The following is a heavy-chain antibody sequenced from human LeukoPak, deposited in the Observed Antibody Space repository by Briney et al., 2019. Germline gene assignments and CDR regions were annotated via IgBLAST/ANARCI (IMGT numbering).Heavy chain of an antibody. V-gene: IGHV3-23*01. Sequence: GGSLRLSCAASGFTFSSYAMSWVRQAPGKGLEWVSSIVGSGDSTYYADSVKGRFTISRDNSKNTLYLQMNSLTAEDTALYFCAKYYYDSSRQGLDVWGQGTTVTVSS. CDR1: GFTFSSYA. CDR2: IVGSGDST. CDR3: AKYYYDSSRQGLDV. J-gene: IGHJ6*02. D-gene: IGHD3-22*01.